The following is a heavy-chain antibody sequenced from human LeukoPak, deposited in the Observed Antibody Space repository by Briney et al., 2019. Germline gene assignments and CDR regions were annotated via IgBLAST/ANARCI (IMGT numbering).Heavy chain of an antibody. V-gene: IGHV4-34*01. CDR3: AREDGSGRNWFDP. Sequence: SSEALSLTCAVYGGSFSGYYWSWIRQPPGKGLEWIGEINHSRSTNYNPSLKSRVTISVDTSKNQFSLKLSSVTAADTAVYYCAREDGSGRNWFDPWGQGTLVTVSS. CDR1: GGSFSGYY. CDR2: INHSRST. D-gene: IGHD3-10*01. J-gene: IGHJ5*02.